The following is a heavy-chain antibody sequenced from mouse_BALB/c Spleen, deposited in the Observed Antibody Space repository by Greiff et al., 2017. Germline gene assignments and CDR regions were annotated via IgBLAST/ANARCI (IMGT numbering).Heavy chain of an antibody. CDR3: TRWGLLGRYFDV. J-gene: IGHJ1*01. CDR1: GYTFTSYY. V-gene: IGHV1S81*02. CDR2: INPSNGGT. Sequence: VQLQQSGAELVKPGASVKLSCKASGYTFTSYYMYWVKQRPGQGLEWIGEINPSNGGTNFNEKFKSKATLTVDKSSSTAYMQLSSLTSEDSAVYYCTRWGLLGRYFDVWGAGTTVTVSS. D-gene: IGHD1-1*01.